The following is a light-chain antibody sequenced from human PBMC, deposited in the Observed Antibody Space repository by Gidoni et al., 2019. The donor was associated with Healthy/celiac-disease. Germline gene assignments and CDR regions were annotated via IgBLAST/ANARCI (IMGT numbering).Light chain of an antibody. V-gene: IGKV3-15*01. Sequence: EIVMTQSPATRSVSPGERATLSCRASQSVSSNLAWYQQKPGQAPRLLIYGASTRATGIPARFSGSGSGTEFTLTIRSLPSEEFAVYYCQHYNNWPPPLTFXGXTKVEIK. CDR1: QSVSSN. CDR3: QHYNNWPPPLT. J-gene: IGKJ4*01. CDR2: GAS.